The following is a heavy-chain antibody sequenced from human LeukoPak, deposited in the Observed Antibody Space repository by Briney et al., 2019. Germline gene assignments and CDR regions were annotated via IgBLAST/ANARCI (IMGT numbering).Heavy chain of an antibody. CDR1: GFTFDDYG. J-gene: IGHJ6*03. CDR2: INWNGGST. Sequence: GSLRLSCAASGFTFDDYGMSWVRQAPGKGLEWVSGINWNGGSTGYADSVKGRFTISRDNAKNSLYLQMNSLRAEDTALYYCAREQYYDVLTGMMFYYYYYMDVWGKGTTVTVSS. V-gene: IGHV3-20*04. D-gene: IGHD3-9*01. CDR3: AREQYYDVLTGMMFYYYYYMDV.